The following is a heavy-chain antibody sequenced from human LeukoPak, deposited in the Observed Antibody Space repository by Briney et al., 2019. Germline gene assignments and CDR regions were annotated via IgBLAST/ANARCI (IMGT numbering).Heavy chain of an antibody. CDR1: GFTLSSYG. V-gene: IGHV3-48*04. CDR2: ISSSSSTI. CDR3: AREVVGLDY. J-gene: IGHJ4*02. Sequence: GGSLRLSCAASGFTLSSYGVVWVRQAPGKGLEWVSYISSSSSTIQYADSVRGRFTISRDNGKNSLFLQMDSLRAEDTAVYYCAREVVGLDYWGQGTLVTVSS. D-gene: IGHD3/OR15-3a*01.